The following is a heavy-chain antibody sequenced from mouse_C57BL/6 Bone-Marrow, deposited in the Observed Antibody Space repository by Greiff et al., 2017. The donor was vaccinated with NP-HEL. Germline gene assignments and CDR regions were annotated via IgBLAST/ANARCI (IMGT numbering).Heavy chain of an antibody. Sequence: QVQLQQPGAELVKPGASVKLSCKASGYTFTSYWMHWVKKRPGQGLEWIGMIHPNSGSTNYNEKFKSKATLTVDKSSSTAYMQLSSLTSEDSAVYYCARRDYGSLFAYWGQGTLVTVSA. V-gene: IGHV1-64*01. D-gene: IGHD1-1*01. CDR1: GYTFTSYW. CDR2: IHPNSGST. CDR3: ARRDYGSLFAY. J-gene: IGHJ3*01.